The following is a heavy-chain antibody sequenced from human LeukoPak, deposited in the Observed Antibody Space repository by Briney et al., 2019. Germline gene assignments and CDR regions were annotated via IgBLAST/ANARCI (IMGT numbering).Heavy chain of an antibody. Sequence: PSETLSLTCAVSGYSISSGYYWGWIRQPPGKGLEWIGSIYHSGSTHYNPSLKSRVTISVDTSKNPVSLELSYVTAADTAVYYCARNLDNNVDIVVVPAHVFDFWGQGTLVTVSS. CDR2: IYHSGST. CDR1: GYSISSGYY. V-gene: IGHV4-38-2*01. CDR3: ARNLDNNVDIVVVPAHVFDF. D-gene: IGHD2-2*03. J-gene: IGHJ4*02.